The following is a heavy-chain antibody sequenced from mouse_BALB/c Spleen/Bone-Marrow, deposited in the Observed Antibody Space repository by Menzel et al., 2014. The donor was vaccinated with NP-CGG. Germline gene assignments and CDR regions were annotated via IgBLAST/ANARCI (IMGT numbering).Heavy chain of an antibody. CDR2: ISSGSSTI. CDR3: ASRAY. Sequence: EVKLMESGGGLVQPGGSRKLSCAASGFTFSSFGMHWVRQAPEKGLEWVAYISSGSSTIYYADTVKGRFTISRDNPKNTLFLQMTSLRSEDTAMYYRASRAYWGQGTLVTVSA. CDR1: GFTFSSFG. J-gene: IGHJ3*01. V-gene: IGHV5-17*02.